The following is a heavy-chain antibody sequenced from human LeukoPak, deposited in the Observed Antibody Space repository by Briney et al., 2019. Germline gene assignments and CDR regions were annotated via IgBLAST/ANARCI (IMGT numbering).Heavy chain of an antibody. J-gene: IGHJ4*02. Sequence: ASVKVSCKASGYTFTTYYMHWVRQAPGQGLEWMGWINPNSGGTNYAQKFQGWVTMTRDTSISTAYMELSRLRSDDTAVYYCARAVDYGDRIYYFDYWGQGTLVTVSS. CDR2: INPNSGGT. D-gene: IGHD4-17*01. CDR3: ARAVDYGDRIYYFDY. CDR1: GYTFTTYY. V-gene: IGHV1-2*04.